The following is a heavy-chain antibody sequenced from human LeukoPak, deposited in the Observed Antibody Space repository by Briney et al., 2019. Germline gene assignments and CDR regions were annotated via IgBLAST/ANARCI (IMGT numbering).Heavy chain of an antibody. V-gene: IGHV4-59*01. CDR3: ARDNRTVTTYPDAFDI. Sequence: SETLSLTCTVSGGSISSYYWSWIRQPPGKGLEWIGYIYYSGSTNYNPSLKSRVTISVDTSKNQFSLKLSSVTAADTAVYYCARDNRTVTTYPDAFDIWGQGTMVTVSS. CDR1: GGSISSYY. D-gene: IGHD4-17*01. CDR2: IYYSGST. J-gene: IGHJ3*02.